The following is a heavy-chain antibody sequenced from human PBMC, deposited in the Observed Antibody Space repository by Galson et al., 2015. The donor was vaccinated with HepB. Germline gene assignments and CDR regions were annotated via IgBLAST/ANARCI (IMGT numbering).Heavy chain of an antibody. Sequence: SLRLSCAASGFTFSSYGMHWVRQAPGKGLEWVAVIWYDGSNKYYADSVKGRFTISRDNSKNTLYLQMNSLRAEDTAVYYCARDPYYYDSSGYYGVDYWGQGTLVTVSS. V-gene: IGHV3-33*01. CDR1: GFTFSSYG. D-gene: IGHD3-22*01. CDR3: ARDPYYYDSSGYYGVDY. J-gene: IGHJ4*02. CDR2: IWYDGSNK.